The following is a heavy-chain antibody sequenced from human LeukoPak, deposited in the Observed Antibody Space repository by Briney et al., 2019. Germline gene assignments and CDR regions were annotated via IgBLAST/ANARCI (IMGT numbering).Heavy chain of an antibody. V-gene: IGHV5-51*01. J-gene: IGHJ5*02. CDR3: ARREIVEGFDP. CDR2: IYPGDSDT. CDR1: GNSFTTYW. Sequence: GESLKIPCKGSGNSFTTYWIGWVRQMPGKGLEWVGIIYPGDSDTRYSPSFQGQVTISADKSIATAYLQWSSLKASDTAMYYCARREIVEGFDPWGQGTLVTVSS. D-gene: IGHD3-22*01.